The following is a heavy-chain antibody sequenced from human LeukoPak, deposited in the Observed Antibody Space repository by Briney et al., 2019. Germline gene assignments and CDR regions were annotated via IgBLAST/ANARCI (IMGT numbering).Heavy chain of an antibody. J-gene: IGHJ5*02. CDR2: IYYSGST. V-gene: IGHV4-59*08. CDR3: ARQGVGATGAPNWSDP. Sequence: SETLSLTCTVSGGSINSHYWSWIRQPPGKGLECIGYIYYSGSTKYNPSLKSRVTISVDTSKNQFSLKLSSVTAADTAVYYCARQGVGATGAPNWSDPWGQGTLVNVSS. D-gene: IGHD1-26*01. CDR1: GGSINSHY.